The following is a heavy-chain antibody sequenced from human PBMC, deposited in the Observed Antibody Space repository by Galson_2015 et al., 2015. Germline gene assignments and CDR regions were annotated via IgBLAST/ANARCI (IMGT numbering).Heavy chain of an antibody. CDR3: ATYTGGYDFLYYYYYGMDV. CDR1: GYTLTELS. CDR2: FDPEDGET. Sequence: SVKVSCKVSGYTLTELSTHWVRQAPGKGLEWMGGFDPEDGETIYAQKFQGRVTMTEDTSTDTAYMELSSLRSEDTAVYYCATYTGGYDFLYYYYYGMDVWGQGTTVTVSS. V-gene: IGHV1-24*01. J-gene: IGHJ6*02. D-gene: IGHD5-12*01.